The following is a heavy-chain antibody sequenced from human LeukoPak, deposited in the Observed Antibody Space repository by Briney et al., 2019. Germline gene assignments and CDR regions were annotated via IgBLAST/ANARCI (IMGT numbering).Heavy chain of an antibody. CDR1: GLTFSNYW. Sequence: GGSLRLSCVASGLTFSNYWMNWVRQAPGKGLEWVANIKQDGSAENYVDSVRGRFTISRDNAKNSVCLQMNSLRDDDTAVYYCAGGMGYITDYWGQGILVTVSS. CDR3: AGGMGYITDY. V-gene: IGHV3-7*01. J-gene: IGHJ4*02. D-gene: IGHD1-1*01. CDR2: IKQDGSAE.